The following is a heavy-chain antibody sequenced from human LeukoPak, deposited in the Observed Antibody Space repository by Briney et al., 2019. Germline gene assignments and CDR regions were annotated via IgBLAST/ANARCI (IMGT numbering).Heavy chain of an antibody. V-gene: IGHV4-59*12. CDR3: ARVGGTNYYYYGMDV. CDR2: VYNSGNT. J-gene: IGHJ6*02. D-gene: IGHD1-1*01. CDR1: GGSISIYY. Sequence: SETLSLTCTVSGGSISIYYWSWVRQPPGKGLEWMGYVYNSGNTDYNPSLKSRVTISADTSKNQFSLKLTSVTAADTAVYYCARVGGTNYYYYGMDVWGQGTTVTVSS.